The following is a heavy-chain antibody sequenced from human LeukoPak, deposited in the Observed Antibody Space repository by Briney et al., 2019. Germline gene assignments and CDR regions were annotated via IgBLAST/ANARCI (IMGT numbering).Heavy chain of an antibody. J-gene: IGHJ4*02. Sequence: GGSLRLSCAASGFTFSRLWMSWVRQAPGKGLEWVAAIKEDGSDKYYVDSVKGRFTISRDNAKNLLYLQMSSLRAEDTAIYYCARDTYRFDDYWGQGTLVTVSS. CDR1: GFTFSRLW. CDR3: ARDTYRFDDY. V-gene: IGHV3-7*01. CDR2: IKEDGSDK.